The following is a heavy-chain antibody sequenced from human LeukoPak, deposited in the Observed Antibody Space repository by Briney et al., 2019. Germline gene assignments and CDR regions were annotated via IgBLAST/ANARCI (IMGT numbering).Heavy chain of an antibody. CDR1: GFTFSSYS. V-gene: IGHV3-23*01. CDR3: AKGGRAYCGGDCYPPRDI. Sequence: PGGSLRLSCAASGFTFSSYSMNWVGQAPGKGLEGVSAISGSGGRTYYADSGKGRFTISRDNSKKRLYLQMKRLGAEDTAVYYCAKGGRAYCGGDCYPPRDIWGQGTMVTVSS. J-gene: IGHJ3*02. CDR2: ISGSGGRT. D-gene: IGHD2-21*02.